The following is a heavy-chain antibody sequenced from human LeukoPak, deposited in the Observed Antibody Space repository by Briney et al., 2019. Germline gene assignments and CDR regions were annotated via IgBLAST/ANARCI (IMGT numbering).Heavy chain of an antibody. CDR2: IKQDGSEK. Sequence: GGSLRLSCAASGFTFSSYWMSWVRQAPGEGLEWVANIKQDGSEKYYVDSVKGRFTISRDNAKNSLYLQMNSLRAEDTAVYYCARDSGYDGDYFDHWGQGTLVTVSS. V-gene: IGHV3-7*01. D-gene: IGHD5-12*01. CDR3: ARDSGYDGDYFDH. J-gene: IGHJ4*02. CDR1: GFTFSSYW.